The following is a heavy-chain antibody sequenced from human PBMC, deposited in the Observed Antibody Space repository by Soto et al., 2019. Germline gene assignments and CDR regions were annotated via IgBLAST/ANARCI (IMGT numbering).Heavy chain of an antibody. CDR1: GFDFSSRV. CDR3: VRRAVGSRLDP. D-gene: IGHD6-13*01. J-gene: IGHJ5*02. Sequence: GGSLRLSCEASGFDFSSRVVHWVRQGPGKAPEWVAVIASDGRYKYYSDSVKGRFTISRDNSKYTVDLQMDSLRPDDTAVYYCVRRAVGSRLDPWGLGTVVTVSS. V-gene: IGHV3-33*08. CDR2: IASDGRYK.